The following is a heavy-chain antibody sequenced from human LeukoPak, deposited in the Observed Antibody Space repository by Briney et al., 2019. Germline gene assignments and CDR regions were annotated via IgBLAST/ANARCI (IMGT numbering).Heavy chain of an antibody. J-gene: IGHJ3*02. Sequence: ASVKVSCKASGYTFTRSGIYWVRQAPGQRLEWMGWISAYNGNTNYAQKLQGRVTMTTDTSTSTAYMELRSLRSDDTAVYYCARGGYSGSLDIWGQGTMVTVSS. V-gene: IGHV1-18*01. D-gene: IGHD1-26*01. CDR3: ARGGYSGSLDI. CDR1: GYTFTRSG. CDR2: ISAYNGNT.